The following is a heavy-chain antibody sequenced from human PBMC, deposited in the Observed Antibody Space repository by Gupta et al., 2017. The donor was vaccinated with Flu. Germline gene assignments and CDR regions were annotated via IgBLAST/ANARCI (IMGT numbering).Heavy chain of an antibody. CDR1: GFSVRDSS. D-gene: IGHD3-10*01. CDR2: TRHKTKSLST. Sequence: EVQWVESGGGLIQLGGSLRLCCAASGFSVRDSSIAWVRQAPGKELEWVGRTRHKTKSLSTDYAASVRGRFSISRNNSKNMVYLHMDSLQIDDAAVYYCARSLVYNDMHVWGQGTTVTVSS. CDR3: ARSLVYNDMHV. J-gene: IGHJ6*02. V-gene: IGHV3-72*01.